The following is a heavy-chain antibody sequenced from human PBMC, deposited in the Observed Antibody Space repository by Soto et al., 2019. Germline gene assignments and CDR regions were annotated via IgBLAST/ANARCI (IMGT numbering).Heavy chain of an antibody. D-gene: IGHD7-27*01. CDR3: ARDNDLGTTVWGY. J-gene: IGHJ4*02. CDR2: IYYSGAT. Sequence: QVHLQESGPGLVRPSETLSLSCSVSGDSMATGGHYYNWIRHLPGKGLEWIGSIYYSGATHYSPSLRPRATISIDTSKNQFFRRFISVPAADTGLYFWARDNDLGTTVWGYWGQGIQVTVSS. CDR1: GDSMATGGHY. V-gene: IGHV4-31*02.